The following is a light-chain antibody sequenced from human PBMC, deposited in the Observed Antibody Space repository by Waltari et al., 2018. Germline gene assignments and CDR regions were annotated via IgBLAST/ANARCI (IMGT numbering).Light chain of an antibody. CDR2: DVT. J-gene: IGLJ2*01. Sequence: QSALTQPASVSGSPGQSIPISCSGVGSAVGASDYVPWHQHHPGKAPQVIIYDVTNRPSGVSDRFSASKSANTASLTISRLQPEDEADYYCSSQTLDGLVLFGGGTRLTVL. CDR3: SSQTLDGLVL. V-gene: IGLV2-14*03. CDR1: GSAVGASDY.